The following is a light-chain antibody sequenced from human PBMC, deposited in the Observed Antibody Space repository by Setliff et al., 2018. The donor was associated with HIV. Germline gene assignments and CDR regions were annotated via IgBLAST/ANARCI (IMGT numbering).Light chain of an antibody. CDR3: QSFDSSLIHVV. V-gene: IGLV1-40*01. Sequence: QSVLTQPPSVSGAPGQRVTISCTGSSSNIGAGYDVHWYQQLPGTAPKLLIYGNSNRPSGVPDRFSGSKSGTSASLAITGLQAEDEADYYCQSFDSSLIHVVFGGGTKVT. CDR1: SSNIGAGYD. CDR2: GNS. J-gene: IGLJ2*01.